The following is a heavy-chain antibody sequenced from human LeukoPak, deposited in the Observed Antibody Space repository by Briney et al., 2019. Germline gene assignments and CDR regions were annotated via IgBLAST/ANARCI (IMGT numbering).Heavy chain of an antibody. J-gene: IGHJ4*02. CDR1: GFTFSSYG. V-gene: IGHV3-30*18. Sequence: GGSLRLSCAASGFTFSSYGMHWVRQAPGKGLEWVAVISYDGSNKYYADSVKGRFTISRDNSKNTLYLQMSSLRAEDTAVYYCAKDPDSSGYWTSGPFDYWGQGTLVTVSS. D-gene: IGHD3-22*01. CDR2: ISYDGSNK. CDR3: AKDPDSSGYWTSGPFDY.